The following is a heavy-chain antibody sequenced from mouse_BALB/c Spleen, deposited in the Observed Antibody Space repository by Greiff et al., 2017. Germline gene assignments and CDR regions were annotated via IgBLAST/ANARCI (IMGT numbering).Heavy chain of an antibody. J-gene: IGHJ4*01. V-gene: IGHV3-2*02. CDR1: GYSITSDYA. CDR3: ARRGITTATLAMDY. Sequence: EVQLVESGPGLVKPSQSLSLTCTVTGYSITSDYAWNWIRQFPGNKLEWMGYISYSGSTSYNPSLKSRISITRDTSKNQFFLQLNSVTTEDTATYYCARRGITTATLAMDYWGQGTSVTVSS. CDR2: ISYSGST. D-gene: IGHD1-2*01.